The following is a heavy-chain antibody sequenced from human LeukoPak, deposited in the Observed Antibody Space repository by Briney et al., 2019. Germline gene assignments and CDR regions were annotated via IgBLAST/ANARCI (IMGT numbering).Heavy chain of an antibody. D-gene: IGHD3-10*01. CDR3: ARGERSIAVLLWFGEFDP. CDR1: GYTFTGYY. Sequence: ASVKVSCKASGYTFTGYYTHWVRQAPGQGLEWMGRINPNSGGTNYAQKFQGRVTMTRDTSISTAYMELSRLRSDDTAVYYCARGERSIAVLLWFGEFDPWGQGTLVTVSS. CDR2: INPNSGGT. J-gene: IGHJ5*02. V-gene: IGHV1-2*06.